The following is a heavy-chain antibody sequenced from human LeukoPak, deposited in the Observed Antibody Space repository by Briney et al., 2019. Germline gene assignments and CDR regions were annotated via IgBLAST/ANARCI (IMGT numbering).Heavy chain of an antibody. V-gene: IGHV4-30-4*01. J-gene: IGHJ2*01. Sequence: PSETLSLTCTVSGGSISSGDYYWSWIRQPPGKGLEWIGYIYYSGSTYYNPPLKSRVTISVDTSKNQFSLKLSSVTAADTAVYYCAGTDTAMAQVTGSWYFDLWGRGTLVTVSS. D-gene: IGHD5-18*01. CDR2: IYYSGST. CDR3: AGTDTAMAQVTGSWYFDL. CDR1: GGSISSGDYY.